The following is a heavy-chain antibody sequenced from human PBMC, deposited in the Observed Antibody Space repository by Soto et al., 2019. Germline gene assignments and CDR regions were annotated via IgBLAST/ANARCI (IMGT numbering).Heavy chain of an antibody. CDR2: IYWDDDK. CDR3: AHRRRELRGVDY. CDR1: GFSLSTSGVG. D-gene: IGHD1-26*01. J-gene: IGHJ4*02. V-gene: IGHV2-5*02. Sequence: QITLKESGPTLVKPTQTLTLTCTFSGFSLSTSGVGVGWIRQPPGKALEWLALIYWDDDKRYSPSLKSRLTIXKXXSKNQVVLTMTNMDPVDTATYYCAHRRRELRGVDYWGQGTLVTVSS.